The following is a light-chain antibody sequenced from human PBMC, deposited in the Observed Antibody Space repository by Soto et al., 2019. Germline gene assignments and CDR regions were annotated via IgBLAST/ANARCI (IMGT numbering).Light chain of an antibody. CDR3: HQRQSWTRT. Sequence: EVVLTQSPGTLSLSPGERATLSCRASQSVSKNYLDWYQQKNGQAPRLLIYGASNRATGIPERLSGSGNGTDLTITISDVQHEDFEVYYCHQRQSWTRTFGQGTQVDIK. CDR2: GAS. V-gene: IGKV3D-20*02. CDR1: QSVSKNY. J-gene: IGKJ1*01.